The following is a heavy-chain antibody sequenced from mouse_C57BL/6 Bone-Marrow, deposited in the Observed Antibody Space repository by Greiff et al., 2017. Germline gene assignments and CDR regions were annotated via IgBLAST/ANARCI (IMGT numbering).Heavy chain of an antibody. CDR1: GYTFTSYW. J-gene: IGHJ3*01. CDR2: IHPSDSDT. V-gene: IGHV1-74*01. CDR3: AIHDSSGYGFAY. Sequence: QVQLKQPGAELVKPGASVKVSCKASGYTFTSYWMHWVKQRPGQGLEWIGRIHPSDSDTNYNQKFKGKATLTVDKSSSTAYMQLSSLTSEDSAVYYCAIHDSSGYGFAYWGQGTLVTVSA. D-gene: IGHD3-2*02.